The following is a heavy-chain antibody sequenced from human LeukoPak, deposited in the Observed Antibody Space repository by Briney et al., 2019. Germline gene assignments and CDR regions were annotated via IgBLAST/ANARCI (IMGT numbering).Heavy chain of an antibody. Sequence: SVKVSCKASGGTFSSYTISWVRQAPGQGLEWMGRIIPILGIANYAQKFQGRVTITADKSTSTAYMELSSLRSEDTAVYYCARVLGSSWYFNYWGQGTLVTVSS. CDR3: ARVLGSSWYFNY. J-gene: IGHJ4*02. V-gene: IGHV1-69*02. CDR1: GGTFSSYT. D-gene: IGHD6-13*01. CDR2: IIPILGIA.